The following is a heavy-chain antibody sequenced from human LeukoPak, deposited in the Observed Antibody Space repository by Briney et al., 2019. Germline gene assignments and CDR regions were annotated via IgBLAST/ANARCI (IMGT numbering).Heavy chain of an antibody. Sequence: KPSETLSLTCAVYGGSFSGYYWSWIRQPPEKGLEWIGEINHSGSTNYNPSLKSRVTISVDTSKNQFSLKLSSVTAADTAVYYCARVVFESSSWPIDYWGQGTLVTVSS. CDR2: INHSGST. D-gene: IGHD6-13*01. V-gene: IGHV4-34*01. J-gene: IGHJ4*02. CDR3: ARVVFESSSWPIDY. CDR1: GGSFSGYY.